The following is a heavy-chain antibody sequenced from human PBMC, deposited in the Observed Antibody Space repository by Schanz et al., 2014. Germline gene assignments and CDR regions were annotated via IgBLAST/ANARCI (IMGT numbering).Heavy chain of an antibody. CDR3: ARDFDDRRGYGSGYCLGDCMDV. V-gene: IGHV3-48*01. J-gene: IGHJ6*02. D-gene: IGHD3-10*01. CDR2: IATSSSTR. Sequence: EVRLVESGGGLVQPGGSLRLSCEASGFDFNSYSMNWVRQVPGKGLEWLSYIATSSSTRHYADSVKGRVTISRDNAKNSGSLQMNSLRAEDTAVYYCARDFDDRRGYGSGYCLGDCMDVWGQGTTVTVSS. CDR1: GFDFNSYS.